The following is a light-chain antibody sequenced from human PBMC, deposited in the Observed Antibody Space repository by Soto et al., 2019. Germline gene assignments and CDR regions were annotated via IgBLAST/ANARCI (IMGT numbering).Light chain of an antibody. Sequence: RANQVISTSLAWYQVKPGKAPKLLIYAASTLESGVPSRFSATVSGTEFSLAITCLQPEDSATYYCQEPLDSPSSFGQGTRLEIK. V-gene: IGKV1-9*01. CDR2: AAS. J-gene: IGKJ5*01. CDR1: QVISTS. CDR3: QEPLDSPSS.